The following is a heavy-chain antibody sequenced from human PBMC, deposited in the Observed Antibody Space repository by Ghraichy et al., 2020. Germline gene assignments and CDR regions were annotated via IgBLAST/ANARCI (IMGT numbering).Heavy chain of an antibody. V-gene: IGHV3-30*02. J-gene: IGHJ3*01. D-gene: IGHD3-3*01. CDR2: VQFDGREK. CDR3: VKDTIFRVDSFDL. CDR1: GFTFSNYG. Sequence: GGSLRLSCTASGFTFSNYGMHWVRQAPGKGLEGVAFVQFDGREKLYLDSVKGQFTISRDNSRSTLYLQMNTLTTEDTAMYYCVKDTIFRVDSFDLWGQGTMVTVS.